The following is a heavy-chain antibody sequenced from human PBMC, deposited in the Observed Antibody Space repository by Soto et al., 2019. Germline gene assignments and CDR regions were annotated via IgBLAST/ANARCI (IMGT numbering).Heavy chain of an antibody. CDR1: GITFSDHD. CDR3: VLWVRGLINH. V-gene: IGHV3-72*01. CDR2: SRSRVDKYAT. D-gene: IGHD3-10*01. J-gene: IGHJ4*02. Sequence: EVQLVESGGGLVQPGGSLRLSCATSGITFSDHDMDWVRQAPGKGLEWLGRSRSRVDKYATDYAASVKGRFTFSRDDSKSSLSLQMRSLKTGDTAMYYCVLWVRGLINHWGQGTLVTVSS.